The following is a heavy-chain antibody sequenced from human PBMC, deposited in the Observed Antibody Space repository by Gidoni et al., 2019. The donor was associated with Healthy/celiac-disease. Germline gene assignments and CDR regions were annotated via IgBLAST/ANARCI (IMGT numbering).Heavy chain of an antibody. CDR3: ARAPIDGSGSYYKYHYYYYMDV. CDR2: INWNGGST. CDR1: GFTFDDYG. V-gene: IGHV3-20*04. J-gene: IGHJ6*03. Sequence: EVQLVESGGGVVRPGGSLRLSCAASGFTFDDYGMSWVRQAPGKGLEWVSGINWNGGSTGYADSVKGRFTISRDNAKNALYLQMNSLRAEDTALDYCARAPIDGSGSYYKYHYYYYMDVWGKGTTVTVS. D-gene: IGHD3-10*01.